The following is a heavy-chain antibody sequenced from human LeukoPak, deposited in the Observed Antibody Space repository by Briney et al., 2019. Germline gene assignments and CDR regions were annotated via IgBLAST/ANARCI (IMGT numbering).Heavy chain of an antibody. CDR2: IIPIFGIA. D-gene: IGHD3-16*01. CDR1: GCTFSSYA. Sequence: ASVKVSCKASGCTFSSYAISWVRQAPGQGLEWMGRIIPIFGIANYAQKFQGRVTITADKSTSTAYMELSSLRSEDTAVYYCARVLGPKRGYYYGMDVWGQGTTVTVSS. V-gene: IGHV1-69*04. J-gene: IGHJ6*02. CDR3: ARVLGPKRGYYYGMDV.